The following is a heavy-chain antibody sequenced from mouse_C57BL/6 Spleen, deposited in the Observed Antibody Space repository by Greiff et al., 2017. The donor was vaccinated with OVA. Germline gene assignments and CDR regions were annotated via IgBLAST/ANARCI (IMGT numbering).Heavy chain of an antibody. D-gene: IGHD2-4*01. Sequence: EVKLVESGGGLVQPGGSLSLSCADSGFTFTDYYMSWVRQPPGKALEWLGFIRNKANGYTTEYSASVKGRFTISRDNSQSILYLQMNALRAEDSATYYCARYSDYEGLWFAYWGQGTLVTVSA. V-gene: IGHV7-3*01. CDR1: GFTFTDYY. CDR2: IRNKANGYTT. J-gene: IGHJ3*01. CDR3: ARYSDYEGLWFAY.